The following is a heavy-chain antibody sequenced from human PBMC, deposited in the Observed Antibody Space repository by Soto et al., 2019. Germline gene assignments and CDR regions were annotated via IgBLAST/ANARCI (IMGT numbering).Heavy chain of an antibody. CDR3: ARGNPITMIVVVAPDFDY. J-gene: IGHJ4*02. Sequence: GGSLRLSCAASGFTSSGYTLTWARRAPGKGLEWVSYISSSSSTVYYADSVKGRFTISRDNAKNSLYLQMNSLRDEDTAVYYCARGNPITMIVVVAPDFDYWGQGTLVTVSS. D-gene: IGHD3-22*01. CDR2: ISSSSSTV. CDR1: GFTSSGYT. V-gene: IGHV3-48*02.